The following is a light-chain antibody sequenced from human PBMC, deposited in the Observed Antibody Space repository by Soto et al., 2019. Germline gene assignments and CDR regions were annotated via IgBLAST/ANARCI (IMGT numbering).Light chain of an antibody. CDR3: QQRSNS. V-gene: IGKV3-11*01. CDR1: QSVSSY. CDR2: DAS. J-gene: IGKJ3*01. Sequence: EIVLTQSPATLSLSPGERATLSCRASQSVSSYLAWYQQKPGQAPRLLIYDASNRATGIPARFSGSGSGTDFTLTISGLEPEDFAVYYCQQRSNSFGPGTKVDIK.